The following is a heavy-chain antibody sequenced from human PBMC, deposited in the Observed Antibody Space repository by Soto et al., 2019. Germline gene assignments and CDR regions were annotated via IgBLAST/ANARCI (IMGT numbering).Heavy chain of an antibody. D-gene: IGHD3-3*01. J-gene: IGHJ3*02. CDR2: IYYSGTT. CDR1: GGSLTSNGYY. V-gene: IGHV4-31*03. Sequence: QVHLQESGPGLVKPSQTLSLTCTVSGGSLTSNGYYWSWLRQRPEKGLEWLGYIYYSGTTHFNPSLKSRLSISMDTSNNQFALNLTSVTAADTAVYCCARDLLYRAVFEIWGQGTLVTVSA. CDR3: ARDLLYRAVFEI.